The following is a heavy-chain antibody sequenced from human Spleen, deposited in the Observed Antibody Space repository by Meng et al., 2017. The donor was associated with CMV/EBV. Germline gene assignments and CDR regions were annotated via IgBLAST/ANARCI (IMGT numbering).Heavy chain of an antibody. CDR1: FTLRSYT. D-gene: IGHD1-1*01. Sequence: FTLRSYTMHVVRQVQSKGLEWVAVISYDGNNKSYADSVKGRFTISRDNSKNTLYLQMNSLRAEDTAVYYCARVILDNSYYYYYGMDVWGQGTTVTVSS. CDR2: ISYDGNNK. J-gene: IGHJ6*02. CDR3: ARVILDNSYYYYYGMDV. V-gene: IGHV3-30*04.